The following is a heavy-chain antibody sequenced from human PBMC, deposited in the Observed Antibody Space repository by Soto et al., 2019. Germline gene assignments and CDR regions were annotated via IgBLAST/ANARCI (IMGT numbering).Heavy chain of an antibody. V-gene: IGHV1-2*04. CDR3: ARDPTGCSSTSCYGGFDP. J-gene: IGHJ5*02. CDR2: INPNSGGT. D-gene: IGHD2-2*01. CDR1: GYTFTGYY. Sequence: QVQLVQSGAEVKKPGASVKVSCKASGYTFTGYYMHWVRQAPGQGHEWMGWINPNSGGTNYAQKFQGWVTMTMDTAISTAYMELSRLRSDDTAVYYCARDPTGCSSTSCYGGFDPWGQGTLVTVSS.